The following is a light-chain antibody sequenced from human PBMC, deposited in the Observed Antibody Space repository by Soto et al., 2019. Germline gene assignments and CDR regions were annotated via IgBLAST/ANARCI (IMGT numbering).Light chain of an antibody. V-gene: IGKV3-20*01. CDR2: GAS. Sequence: DTLLTNSPCTLSFSPRERVTLSCRASKIVTSGCLAWYHQEPGKAPRLLIYGASNRATGIPDRFSGSGSGTDFTLSISRLEPGDFAMYFCHQYGSSPRTFGQGTKVDIK. CDR1: KIVTSGC. CDR3: HQYGSSPRT. J-gene: IGKJ1*01.